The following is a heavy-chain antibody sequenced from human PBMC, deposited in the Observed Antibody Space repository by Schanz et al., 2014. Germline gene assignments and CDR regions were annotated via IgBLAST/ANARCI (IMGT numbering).Heavy chain of an antibody. CDR3: ARIGGSVFDY. D-gene: IGHD3-10*01. V-gene: IGHV3-7*04. J-gene: IGHJ4*02. CDR1: TFTFSSDW. CDR2: IKEDGSVK. Sequence: EVQLAESGGGLVQPGGSLRLSCAASTFTFSSDWMSWVRQAPGKGLEWVANIKEDGSVKDYVDSVKGRFTISRDNAKNSLYLQMTSLRAEDTAVYYCARIGGSVFDYWAQGTLGTVSS.